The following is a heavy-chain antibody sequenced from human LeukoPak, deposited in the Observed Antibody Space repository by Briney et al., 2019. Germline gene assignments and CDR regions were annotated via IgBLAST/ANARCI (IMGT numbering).Heavy chain of an antibody. J-gene: IGHJ4*02. D-gene: IGHD6-19*01. CDR2: ISYDGSNK. CDR1: GFTFSSYG. CDR3: AKDLGSGWYLGSFDY. V-gene: IGHV3-30*18. Sequence: GRSLRLSCAASGFTFSSYGMHGVRQAPGKGLEGVAVISYDGSNKHYADSVNRRFTISRDNSKNTLYLQMNSLRAEDTAVYYCAKDLGSGWYLGSFDYWGQGTLVTVSS.